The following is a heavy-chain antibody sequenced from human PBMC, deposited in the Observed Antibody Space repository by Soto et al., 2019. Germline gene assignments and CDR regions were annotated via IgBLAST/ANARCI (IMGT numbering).Heavy chain of an antibody. CDR2: INGSGGST. V-gene: IGHV3-23*01. Sequence: GGSLRLSCAASGFTFSSYAMSWVRQAPGKGLEWVSAINGSGGSTYYADSVKGRFTISRDNSKNTLYLQMNSLRAEDTAVYYCAKVDGGYQKYYFDYWGQGTLVTVSS. CDR3: AKVDGGYQKYYFDY. CDR1: GFTFSSYA. D-gene: IGHD3-22*01. J-gene: IGHJ4*02.